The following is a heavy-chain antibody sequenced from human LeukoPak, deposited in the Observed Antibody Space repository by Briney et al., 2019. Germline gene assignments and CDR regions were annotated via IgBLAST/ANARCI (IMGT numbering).Heavy chain of an antibody. V-gene: IGHV3-21*01. CDR2: ISSSSSYI. CDR1: GFTFSSYS. Sequence: TPGGSLRLSCAASGFTFSSYSMNWVRQAPGKGLEWVSSISSSSSYIYYADSVKGRFTISRDNAKNSLYLQMNSLRAEDTAVYSCARGASEAVGARGYWYFDLWGRGTLVTVSS. CDR3: ARGASEAVGARGYWYFDL. D-gene: IGHD1-26*01. J-gene: IGHJ2*01.